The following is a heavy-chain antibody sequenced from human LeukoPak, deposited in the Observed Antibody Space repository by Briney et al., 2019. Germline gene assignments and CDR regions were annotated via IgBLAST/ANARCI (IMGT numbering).Heavy chain of an antibody. CDR3: ARGVITFGGVIAPFDY. CDR2: ISYDGSNK. V-gene: IGHV3-30-3*01. J-gene: IGHJ4*02. CDR1: GFTFSSYA. Sequence: GRSLRLSCAASGFTFSSYAMHWVRQAPGKGLEWVAVISYDGSNKYYADSVKGRFTISRDNSKNTLYLQMNSLRAEDTAVYYCARGVITFGGVIAPFDYWGQGTLVTVSS. D-gene: IGHD3-16*02.